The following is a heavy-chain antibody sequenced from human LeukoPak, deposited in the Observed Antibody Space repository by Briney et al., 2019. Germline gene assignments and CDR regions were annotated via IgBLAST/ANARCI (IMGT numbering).Heavy chain of an antibody. CDR1: GGSISSSSYY. J-gene: IGHJ4*02. V-gene: IGHV4-39*01. CDR2: IYYSGST. D-gene: IGHD3-10*01. Sequence: SETLSLTCTVSGGSISSSSYYWGWIRQPPGKGLEWIGSIYYSGSTYYNPSLKSRVTISVDTSKNQFSLKLSSVTAADTAVYYCAGMVRGVGVCYWGQGSLVTVSS. CDR3: AGMVRGVGVCY.